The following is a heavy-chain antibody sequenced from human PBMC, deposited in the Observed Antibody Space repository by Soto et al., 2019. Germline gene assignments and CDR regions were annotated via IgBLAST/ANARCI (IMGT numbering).Heavy chain of an antibody. V-gene: IGHV5-51*01. CDR1: GYSFTSYW. CDR3: ARHQLPTRLVYYYGMDX. J-gene: IGHJ6*02. CDR2: IYPGDSDT. D-gene: IGHD2-2*01. Sequence: GESLKISCKGSGYSFTSYWIGWVRQMPGKGLELMVIIYPGDSDTRYSPSFQGQVTISADKSIRTAYLQWSSLKASDTAMYYCARHQLPTRLVYYYGMDXWGQGTTVTVS.